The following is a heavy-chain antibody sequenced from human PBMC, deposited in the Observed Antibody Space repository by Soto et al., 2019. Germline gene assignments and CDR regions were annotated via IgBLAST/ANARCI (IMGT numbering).Heavy chain of an antibody. CDR2: ISPYTGNT. D-gene: IGHD3-16*01. J-gene: IGHJ6*02. CDR3: VMVDNYVTPTPQDG. V-gene: IGHV1-18*01. CDR1: GYIFVNYG. Sequence: QVQLVQSGDEVKKPGASVKVSCKASGYIFVNYGIAWVRQAPGQGLEWMGWISPYTGNTHSATKIQGRLTMTTDTSTRAAYMDQESLTSDDTAVYYCVMVDNYVTPTPQDGWGQGTTVTVSS.